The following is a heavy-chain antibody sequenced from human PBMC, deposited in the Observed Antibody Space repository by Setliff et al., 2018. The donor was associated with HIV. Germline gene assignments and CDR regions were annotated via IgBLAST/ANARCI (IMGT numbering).Heavy chain of an antibody. CDR1: GFSFTNYW. CDR2: IYPGDSDT. J-gene: IGHJ4*02. D-gene: IGHD3-10*01. CDR3: ARHGQYGSGSYYNRPFDF. Sequence: GESLKISCKGSGFSFTNYWIAWLRQMPGKGLEWMGIIYPGDSDTRYSPSFQGQVTISADKSISTAYLQWSSLKASDTAMYYCARHGQYGSGSYYNRPFDFWGQGTLVTVSS. V-gene: IGHV5-51*01.